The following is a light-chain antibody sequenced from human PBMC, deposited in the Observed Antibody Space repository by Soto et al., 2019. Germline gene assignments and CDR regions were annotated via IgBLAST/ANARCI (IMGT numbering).Light chain of an antibody. CDR2: NVS. CDR3: CSYEGSSNWL. CDR1: TTNVATYNY. J-gene: IGLJ3*02. Sequence: QSALTQPLSVSGSPGQSVTISCTGTTTNVATYNYVSWYQHHPGKAPKLIPYNVSERPSGVSDRFSGSKSGNAASLTISGLQADDEADYYCCSYEGSSNWLFGGGTKLTVL. V-gene: IGLV2-11*01.